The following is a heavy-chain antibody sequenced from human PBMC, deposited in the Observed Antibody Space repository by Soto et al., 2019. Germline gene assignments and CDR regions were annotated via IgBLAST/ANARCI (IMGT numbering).Heavy chain of an antibody. CDR3: AKGPYGGNPVGAFAI. V-gene: IGHV3-23*01. D-gene: IGHD4-17*01. J-gene: IGHJ3*02. CDR2: ISGSGGST. Sequence: GESLSLSCAVSGFSFSSYSMSWVRQPPGKGLEWVWAISGSGGSTYYADSVKARFTIPRNNSKTTLCLQMTSLRAEDTAGYYCAKGPYGGNPVGAFAIGAQGPRSTV. CDR1: GFSFSSYS.